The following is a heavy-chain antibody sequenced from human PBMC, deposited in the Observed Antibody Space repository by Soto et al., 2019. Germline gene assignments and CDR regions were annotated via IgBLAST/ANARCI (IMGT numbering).Heavy chain of an antibody. D-gene: IGHD3-22*01. J-gene: IGHJ3*02. Sequence: SVKVSCKASGGTFSSYTISWVRQAPGQGLEWMGRIIPILGIANYAQKFQGRVTITTDKSTSTAYMELSSLRSEDTAVYYCAALPYYYDSTDAFDIWGQGTMVTVSS. CDR2: IIPILGIA. V-gene: IGHV1-69*02. CDR1: GGTFSSYT. CDR3: AALPYYYDSTDAFDI.